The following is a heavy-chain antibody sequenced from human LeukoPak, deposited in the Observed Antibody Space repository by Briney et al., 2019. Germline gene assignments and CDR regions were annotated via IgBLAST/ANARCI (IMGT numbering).Heavy chain of an antibody. CDR1: GFTFDDYA. Sequence: PGGSLRLSCAASGFTFDDYAMHWVRQAPGKGLEWVSGISWNSGSIGYADSVKGRFTISRDSAKNSLYLQMNSLRAEDTAFYYCAKSGGYDSNYYFDYWGQGTLVTVSS. J-gene: IGHJ4*02. D-gene: IGHD5-12*01. CDR3: AKSGGYDSNYYFDY. CDR2: ISWNSGSI. V-gene: IGHV3-9*01.